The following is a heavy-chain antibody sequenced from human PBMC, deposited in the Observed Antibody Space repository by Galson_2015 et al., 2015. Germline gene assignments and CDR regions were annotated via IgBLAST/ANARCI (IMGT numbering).Heavy chain of an antibody. J-gene: IGHJ4*02. CDR3: AKDHYYGSGSYFLHQPLLYYFDY. CDR2: IYHSGST. Sequence: TLSLTCAVSGGSISSGGYSWSWIRQPPGKGLEWIGYIYHSGSTYYNPSLKSRVTISVNRSKNQFSLKLSSVTAADTAVYYCAKDHYYGSGSYFLHQPLLYYFDYWGQGTLVTVSS. D-gene: IGHD3-10*01. CDR1: GGSISSGGYS. V-gene: IGHV4-30-2*01.